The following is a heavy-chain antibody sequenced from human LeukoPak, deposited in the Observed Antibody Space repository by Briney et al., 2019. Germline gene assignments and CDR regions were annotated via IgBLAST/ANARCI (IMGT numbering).Heavy chain of an antibody. CDR2: IYSGGSK. V-gene: IGHV3-66*01. CDR3: VKSAGKEGYRDVFDI. CDR1: GFTFSSYS. Sequence: GGSLRLSCVASGFTFSSYSMNWVRQAPGKGRECVSLIYSGGSKDSADSVKGRFTTSRDNSKTPLYLKMNSRGAEATAVYHCVKSAGKEGYRDVFDIWGQGTVVTVSS. J-gene: IGHJ3*02. D-gene: IGHD5-24*01.